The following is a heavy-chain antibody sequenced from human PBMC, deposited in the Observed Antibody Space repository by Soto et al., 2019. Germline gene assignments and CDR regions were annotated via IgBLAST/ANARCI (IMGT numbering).Heavy chain of an antibody. CDR2: IYHSGST. CDR3: ASESSGVLSFDY. CDR1: SGSISSSNW. V-gene: IGHV4-4*02. D-gene: IGHD2-8*02. Sequence: QVQLQESGPGLVKPSGTLSLTCAVSSGSISSSNWWSWVRQPPGKGLEWIGEIYHSGSTNYNPSLKSRVHISVDKSKNQFSLKLSSVSAADTAGYYCASESSGVLSFDYWGQGTLVTVSS. J-gene: IGHJ4*02.